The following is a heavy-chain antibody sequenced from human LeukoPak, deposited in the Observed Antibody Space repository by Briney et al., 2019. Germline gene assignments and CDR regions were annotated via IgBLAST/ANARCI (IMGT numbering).Heavy chain of an antibody. CDR2: INHSGST. V-gene: IGHV4-34*01. CDR3: ARLSYYDFWSGYSGSWFDP. D-gene: IGHD3-3*01. CDR1: GGSFSVYY. Sequence: KPSETLSLTCAVYGGSFSVYYWSWIRQPPGKGLEWIGEINHSGSTNYNPSLKSRVTISVDTSKNQFSLKLSSVTAADTAVYYCARLSYYDFWSGYSGSWFDPWGQGTLVTVSS. J-gene: IGHJ5*02.